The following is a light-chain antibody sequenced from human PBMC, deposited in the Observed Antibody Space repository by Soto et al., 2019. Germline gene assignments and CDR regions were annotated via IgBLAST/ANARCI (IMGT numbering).Light chain of an antibody. CDR2: GNS. Sequence: QSVLTQPPSVSGAPGRRVTISCTGSSSNIGAGYDVHWYQQLPGTAPKLLIYGNSNRPSGVPDRFSGSKSGTSASLAITGLQAEDEADYYCQPYLRTLSGYVFGTGTKVTV. V-gene: IGLV1-40*01. CDR3: QPYLRTLSGYV. CDR1: SSNIGAGYD. J-gene: IGLJ1*01.